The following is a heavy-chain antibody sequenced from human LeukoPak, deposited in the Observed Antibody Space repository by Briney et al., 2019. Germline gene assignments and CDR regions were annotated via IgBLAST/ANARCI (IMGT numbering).Heavy chain of an antibody. V-gene: IGHV3-9*01. CDR3: AKAVGSYYYYGMDV. D-gene: IGHD1-26*01. J-gene: IGHJ6*02. CDR2: ISWNSGSI. Sequence: GGSLRLSCAASGFTFDDYAMHWVRHAPGKGLEWVSGISWNSGSIGYADSVKGRFTISRDNAKNSLYLQMNSLRAEDTALYYCAKAVGSYYYYGMDVWGQGTTVTVSS. CDR1: GFTFDDYA.